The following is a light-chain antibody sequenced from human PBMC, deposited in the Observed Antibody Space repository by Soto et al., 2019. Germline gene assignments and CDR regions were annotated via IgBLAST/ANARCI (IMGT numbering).Light chain of an antibody. Sequence: DIQMTQSPSTLSASVGDRVTITCRASQSISSGLAWHQQKPGKAPKLLIYDASNLENGVPSRFSGSGSGTEFTLTISSLQPDDFATYYCQQYNSYAWTFGQGTKVDIK. V-gene: IGKV1-5*01. CDR1: QSISSG. CDR2: DAS. CDR3: QQYNSYAWT. J-gene: IGKJ1*01.